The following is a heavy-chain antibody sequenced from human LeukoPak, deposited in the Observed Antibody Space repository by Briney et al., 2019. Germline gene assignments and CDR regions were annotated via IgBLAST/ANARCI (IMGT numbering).Heavy chain of an antibody. CDR2: ISGSGGST. J-gene: IGHJ3*02. Sequence: GGSLRLSCAASGFTFSSYAMSWVRQAPGKGLEWVSAISGSGGSTYYADSVKGRFTISRDNSKNPLYLQMNSLRAEDTAVYYCAKARVQLWLGPDAFDIWGQGTMVTVSS. CDR1: GFTFSSYA. D-gene: IGHD5-18*01. V-gene: IGHV3-23*01. CDR3: AKARVQLWLGPDAFDI.